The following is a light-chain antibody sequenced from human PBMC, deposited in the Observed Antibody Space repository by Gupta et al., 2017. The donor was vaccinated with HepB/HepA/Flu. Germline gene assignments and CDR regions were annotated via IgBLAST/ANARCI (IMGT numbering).Light chain of an antibody. CDR3: SSYASSRNWV. J-gene: IGLJ3*02. CDR1: SSDVGGYNY. Sequence: QSALTQPPPASGPPGQSVTISCTGTSSDVGGYNYVSCYQQHPGEAPKLMITEVTKRPSGVPDRFSGSKSGDTASLTVSGLQAEDEADYYCSSYASSRNWVFGGGRKLTVL. CDR2: EVT. V-gene: IGLV2-8*01.